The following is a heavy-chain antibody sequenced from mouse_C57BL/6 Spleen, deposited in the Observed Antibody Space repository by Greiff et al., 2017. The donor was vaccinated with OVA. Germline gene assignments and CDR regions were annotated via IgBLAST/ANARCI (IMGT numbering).Heavy chain of an antibody. CDR3: TRRGSLDY. J-gene: IGHJ2*01. V-gene: IGHV1-15*01. Sequence: VKLMESGAELVRPGASVTLSCKASGYTFTDYEMHWVQQTPVHGLEWIGAIDPETGGTAYNQKFKGKAILTADKSSRPAYMELRSLTSEDSAVYYCTRRGSLDYWGQGTTLTVAS. D-gene: IGHD6-1*01. CDR1: GYTFTDYE. CDR2: IDPETGGT.